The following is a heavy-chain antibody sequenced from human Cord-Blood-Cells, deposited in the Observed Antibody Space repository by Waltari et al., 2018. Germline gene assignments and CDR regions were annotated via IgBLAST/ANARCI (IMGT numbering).Heavy chain of an antibody. CDR2: IYHSGST. V-gene: IGHV4-38-2*01. CDR1: GYSISSGYY. CDR3: ARARIFDY. Sequence: QVQLQESGPGLVKPSETLSLTCAVSGYSISSGYYWGRIRQPPGKGLEWIGSIYHSGSTYYNPSLKSRVTISVDTSKNQFSLKLSSVTAADTAVYYCARARIFDYWGQGTLVTVSS. D-gene: IGHD6-6*01. J-gene: IGHJ4*02.